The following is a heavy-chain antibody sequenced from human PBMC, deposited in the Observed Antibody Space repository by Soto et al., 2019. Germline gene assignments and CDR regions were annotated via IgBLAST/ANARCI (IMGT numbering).Heavy chain of an antibody. CDR1: GGSISSSSYY. CDR3: ARPPSGELYFDY. Sequence: QLQLQESGPGLVKPSETLSLTCTVSGGSISSSSYYWGWIRQPPGKGLEWIGSIYYSGSTYYNPSLKSRVTISVDTSKNQFSLKLSSVTAADTAVYYCARPPSGELYFDYWGQGTLVTVSS. CDR2: IYYSGST. V-gene: IGHV4-39*01. J-gene: IGHJ4*02. D-gene: IGHD3-10*01.